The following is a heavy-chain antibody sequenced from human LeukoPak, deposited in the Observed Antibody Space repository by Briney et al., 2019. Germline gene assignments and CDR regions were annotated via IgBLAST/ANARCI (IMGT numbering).Heavy chain of an antibody. CDR1: GGSFSGYY. Sequence: EPSETLSLTCAVYGGSFSGYYWSWIRQPPGKGLEWIGEINHSGSINYNPSLKSRVTISVDTSKNQFSLKLSSVTAADTAVYYCANYHDYSNFQGAYYLDYWGQGTLVTVSS. D-gene: IGHD4-11*01. J-gene: IGHJ4*02. CDR3: ANYHDYSNFQGAYYLDY. CDR2: INHSGSI. V-gene: IGHV4-34*01.